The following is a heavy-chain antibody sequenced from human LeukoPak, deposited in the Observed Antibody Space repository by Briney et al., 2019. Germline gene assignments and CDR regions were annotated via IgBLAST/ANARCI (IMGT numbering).Heavy chain of an antibody. CDR2: IYTSGST. Sequence: PSETLSLTCTVSGGSISSYYWSWIRQPAGKGLEWIGRIYTSGSTNYNPSLKSRVTMSVDTSKNQFSLKVSSVTAADTAVYYCARQMVAYGDYVMDHWGQGNLVTVSS. J-gene: IGHJ4*02. D-gene: IGHD4-17*01. CDR3: ARQMVAYGDYVMDH. V-gene: IGHV4-4*07. CDR1: GGSISSYY.